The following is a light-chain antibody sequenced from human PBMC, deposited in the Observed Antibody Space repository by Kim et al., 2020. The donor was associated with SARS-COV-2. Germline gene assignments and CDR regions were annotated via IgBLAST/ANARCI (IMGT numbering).Light chain of an antibody. J-gene: IGLJ1*01. Sequence: QSVLTQPPSASGTPGQRVTISCSGSSSNIGSNTVNWYQQLPGTAPKLLIYSNNQRPSGVPDRFSGSKSGTSASLAISWLQSEDEADYYCAAWDDSLNGYVFETGTKVTVL. V-gene: IGLV1-44*01. CDR3: AAWDDSLNGYV. CDR1: SSNIGSNT. CDR2: SNN.